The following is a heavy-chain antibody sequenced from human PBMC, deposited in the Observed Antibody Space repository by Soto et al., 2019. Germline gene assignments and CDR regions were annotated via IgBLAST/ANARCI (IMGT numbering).Heavy chain of an antibody. D-gene: IGHD6-25*01. Sequence: GSLRLSCPAPGFTFGDYLMTWVRQAPGKGLEWVGHIRSKAYGGTTEYAASVQGRFTISRDDSKSVAYLQLNSLKIEDTAMYYCTRRKGGHYYGMDVWGQGTTVTVS. CDR3: TRRKGGHYYGMDV. V-gene: IGHV3-49*04. J-gene: IGHJ6*02. CDR1: GFTFGDYL. CDR2: IRSKAYGGTT.